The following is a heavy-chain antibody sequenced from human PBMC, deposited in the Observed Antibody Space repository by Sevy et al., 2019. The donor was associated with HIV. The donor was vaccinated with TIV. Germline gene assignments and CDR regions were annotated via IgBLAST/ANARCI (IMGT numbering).Heavy chain of an antibody. CDR1: GYTFTNYY. D-gene: IGHD3-22*01. CDR3: GRVYHYDYSGPGY. Sequence: ASVKASCKAFGYTFTNYYMHWVRQAPGQGLEWMGVINPSGGSTNYAQKFQGRLTMTRDTSTSTVYMELSSLRSGDTAVYYCGRVYHYDYSGPGYWGQGTLVTVSS. J-gene: IGHJ4*02. V-gene: IGHV1-46*01. CDR2: INPSGGST.